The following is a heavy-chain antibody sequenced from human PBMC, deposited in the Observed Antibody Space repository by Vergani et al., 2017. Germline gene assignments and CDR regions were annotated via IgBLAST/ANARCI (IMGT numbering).Heavy chain of an antibody. CDR1: GFTFSSYE. J-gene: IGHJ4*02. CDR3: ARXETQATYYYDSSGPTFDY. D-gene: IGHD3-22*01. CDR2: ISSSGSTI. Sequence: EVQLVESGGGLVQPGGSLRLSCAASGFTFSSYEMNWVRQAPGKGLEWVSYISSSGSTIYYADSVKGRFTISRDNAKNSLYLQMNSLRAEDTAVYYCARXETQATYYYDSSGPTFDYWGQGTLVTVSS. V-gene: IGHV3-48*03.